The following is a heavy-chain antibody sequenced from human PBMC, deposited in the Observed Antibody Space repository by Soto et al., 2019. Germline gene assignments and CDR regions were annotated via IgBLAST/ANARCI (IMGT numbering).Heavy chain of an antibody. V-gene: IGHV1-2*04. Sequence: ASVKVSCKASGYTFTGYYMHWVRQAPGQGLEWMGWINPNSGSTNYAQKFQGWVTMTRDTSISTAYMELSRLRSDDTAVYYCARALAVAGPLYYYYYGMDVWGQGTTVTVSS. CDR3: ARALAVAGPLYYYYYGMDV. D-gene: IGHD6-19*01. J-gene: IGHJ6*02. CDR2: INPNSGST. CDR1: GYTFTGYY.